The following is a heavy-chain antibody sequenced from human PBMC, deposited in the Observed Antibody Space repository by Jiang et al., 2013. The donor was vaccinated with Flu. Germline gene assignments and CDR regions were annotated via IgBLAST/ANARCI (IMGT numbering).Heavy chain of an antibody. CDR2: IYPGDSDT. J-gene: IGHJ4*02. CDR1: GYSFTSYW. CDR3: ARLFSGVFRSNYDFWTGPEGQYFDY. Sequence: GAEVKKPGESLKISCKGSGYSFTSYWIGWVRQMPGKGLEWMGIIYPGDSDTRYSPSFQGQVTISADKSISTAYLQWSSLKASDTAMYYCARLFSGVFRSNYDFWTGPEGQYFDYWGQGTLVTVSS. D-gene: IGHD3-3*01. V-gene: IGHV5-51*01.